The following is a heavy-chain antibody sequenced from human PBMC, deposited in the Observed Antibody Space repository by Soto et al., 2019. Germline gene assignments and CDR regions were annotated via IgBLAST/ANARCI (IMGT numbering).Heavy chain of an antibody. D-gene: IGHD3-3*01. J-gene: IGHJ6*02. CDR2: ISAYNGNT. Sequence: GASVKVSSKASGYPFTSYGISWVRQAPGQGLEWMGWISAYNGNTNYAQKLQGRVTMTTDTSTSTAYMAPRCLRSDERAVYYCARDCYDFWSGYPRYYYYYGRDVWGQGTTVTV. V-gene: IGHV1-18*01. CDR1: GYPFTSYG. CDR3: ARDCYDFWSGYPRYYYYYGRDV.